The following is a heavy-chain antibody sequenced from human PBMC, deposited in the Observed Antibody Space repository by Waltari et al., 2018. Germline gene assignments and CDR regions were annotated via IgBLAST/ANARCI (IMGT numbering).Heavy chain of an antibody. Sequence: QVQLVQSGAEVKKPGASVKVSCKASGYTFTSYGISWVRPAPGQGLEWMGWIIPILGIANYAQKFQGRVTITADKSTSTAYMELSSLRSEDTAVYYCAQGIFGSSSAVLLGWGQGTLVTVSS. V-gene: IGHV1-69*10. D-gene: IGHD6-13*01. J-gene: IGHJ4*02. CDR2: IIPILGIA. CDR3: AQGIFGSSSAVLLG. CDR1: GYTFTSYG.